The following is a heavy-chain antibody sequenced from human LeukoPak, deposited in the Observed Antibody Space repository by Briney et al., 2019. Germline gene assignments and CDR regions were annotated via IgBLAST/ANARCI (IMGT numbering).Heavy chain of an antibody. J-gene: IGHJ3*02. Sequence: GGSLRLSCAASGFTFSTSVMHWVRQAPGKGLEYVSGISSNGGSTYYVSSVKGRFTISRDNSKNTLYLQMGSLRSEDMAVYYCARVARAGFYAFDIWGQGTTVTVPS. D-gene: IGHD3-10*01. V-gene: IGHV3-64*01. CDR3: ARVARAGFYAFDI. CDR2: ISSNGGST. CDR1: GFTFSTSV.